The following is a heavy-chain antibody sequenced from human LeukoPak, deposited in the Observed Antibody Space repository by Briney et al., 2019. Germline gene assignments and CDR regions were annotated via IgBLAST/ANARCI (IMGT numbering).Heavy chain of an antibody. D-gene: IGHD5-12*01. J-gene: IGHJ3*02. Sequence: GGSLRLSCAASGSTFSSYWMSWVRQAPGKGLEWVANIKQDGSEKYYVDSVKGRFTISRDNAKNSLYLQMNSLRAEDTAVYYCARASGYEDAFDIWGQGTMVTVSS. CDR3: ARASGYEDAFDI. V-gene: IGHV3-7*04. CDR1: GSTFSSYW. CDR2: IKQDGSEK.